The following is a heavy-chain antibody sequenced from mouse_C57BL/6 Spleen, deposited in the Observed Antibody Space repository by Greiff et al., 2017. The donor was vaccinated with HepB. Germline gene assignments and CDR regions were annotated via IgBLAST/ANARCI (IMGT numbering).Heavy chain of an antibody. D-gene: IGHD1-1*01. J-gene: IGHJ1*03. V-gene: IGHV1-69*01. CDR1: GYTFTSYW. Sequence: VQLQQPGAELVMPGASVKLSCKASGYTFTSYWMHWVKQRPGQGLEWIGEIDPSDSYTNYNQKFKGKSTLTVDKSSSTAYMQLSSLTSEDSAVYYCARGGSSRWYFDVWGTGTTVTVSS. CDR3: ARGGSSRWYFDV. CDR2: IDPSDSYT.